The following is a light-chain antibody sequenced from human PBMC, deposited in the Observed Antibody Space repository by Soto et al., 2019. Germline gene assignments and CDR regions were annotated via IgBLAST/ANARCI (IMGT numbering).Light chain of an antibody. CDR2: RNN. CDR3: ATWDDSLSGPRVV. CDR1: SSNIGSNY. J-gene: IGLJ2*01. Sequence: QSVLTQSPSASGTPGQRVTISCSGSSSNIGSNYVSWYQQLPGTAPKLLIYRNNHRPSGVPARFSCSKSGTSASLAISGLRSEDEADYYCATWDDSLSGPRVVFGGGTKLTVL. V-gene: IGLV1-47*01.